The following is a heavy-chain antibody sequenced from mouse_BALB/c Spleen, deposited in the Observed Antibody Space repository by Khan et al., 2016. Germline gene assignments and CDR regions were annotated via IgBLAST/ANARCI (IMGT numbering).Heavy chain of an antibody. D-gene: IGHD2-10*02. CDR2: IAPGSGDT. V-gene: IGHV1S41*01. J-gene: IGHJ1*01. CDR3: ARKAYGIHWYFDV. Sequence: DLVKPGASVKLSCTASDYTFTSYWINWIKQRPGQGLEWIGRIAPGSGDTYYNEMFTGKSTLTVDTSSSSAYIQLSNLSSEDSAVFFCARKAYGIHWYFDVWGAGTSDTDSS. CDR1: DYTFTSYW.